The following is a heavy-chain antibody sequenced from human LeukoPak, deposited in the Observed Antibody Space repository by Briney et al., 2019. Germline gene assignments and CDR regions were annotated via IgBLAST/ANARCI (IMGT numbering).Heavy chain of an antibody. Sequence: SETLSLTCTVPGGSISSGGYYWSWIRQHPGKGLEWIGYIYYGGSTYYNPSLKSRVTISVDTSKNQFSLKLSSVTAADTAVYYCARRSGSYSDDAFDIWGQGTMVTVSS. CDR1: GGSISSGGYY. CDR3: ARRSGSYSDDAFDI. V-gene: IGHV4-31*03. D-gene: IGHD1-26*01. J-gene: IGHJ3*02. CDR2: IYYGGST.